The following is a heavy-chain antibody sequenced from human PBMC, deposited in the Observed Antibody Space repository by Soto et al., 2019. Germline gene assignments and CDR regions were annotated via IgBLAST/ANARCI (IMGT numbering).Heavy chain of an antibody. CDR2: ISPYGTT. V-gene: IGHV1-46*01. J-gene: IGHJ4*02. CDR1: EFTFSNHY. D-gene: IGHD4-17*01. CDR3: ARDRDGDYDLDH. Sequence: QMQLVQSGAEVKPPGASVTLSCAASEFTFSNHYIHWVRQAPGQGLEWMGLISPYGTTTSTQNFQGRLSISRDTSTSTVYMEMRSLKSDDTAVYFCARDRDGDYDLDHWGQGTLVTVSS.